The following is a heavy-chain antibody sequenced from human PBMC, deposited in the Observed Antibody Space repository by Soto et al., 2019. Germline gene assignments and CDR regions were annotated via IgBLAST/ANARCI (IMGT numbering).Heavy chain of an antibody. V-gene: IGHV3-64D*06. J-gene: IGHJ6*02. CDR3: VKDLKVVLYSDFWSGYSTPTNYYGMDV. CDR2: ISSNGGST. CDR1: GFTFSSYA. D-gene: IGHD3-3*01. Sequence: GGSLRLSCSASGFTFSSYAMHWVRQAPGKGLEYVSAISSNGGSTYYADSVKGRFTISRDNSKNTLYLQMSSLRAEDTAVYYCVKDLKVVLYSDFWSGYSTPTNYYGMDVWGQGTTVTVSS.